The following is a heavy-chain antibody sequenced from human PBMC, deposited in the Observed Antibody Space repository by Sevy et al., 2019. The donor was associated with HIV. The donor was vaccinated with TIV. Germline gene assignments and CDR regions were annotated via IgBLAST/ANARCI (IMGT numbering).Heavy chain of an antibody. Sequence: GGSLRLSCAASGFNLGSCAMSRVRQAPGKGLEWVSGISGSGGNTFYADSVKGRFIISRDNSKNTLFLQMNSLRVDDTAVYYCAKGISVGPTPFDYWGQGTLVTVSS. CDR2: ISGSGGNT. CDR1: GFNLGSCA. CDR3: AKGISVGPTPFDY. V-gene: IGHV3-23*01. D-gene: IGHD1-26*01. J-gene: IGHJ4*02.